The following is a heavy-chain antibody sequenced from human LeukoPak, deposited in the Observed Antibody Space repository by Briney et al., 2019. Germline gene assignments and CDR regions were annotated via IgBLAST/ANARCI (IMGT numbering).Heavy chain of an antibody. V-gene: IGHV1-69*05. D-gene: IGHD3-3*01. CDR1: GGTFSSYA. CDR2: IIPIFGTA. Sequence: SVKVSCKASGGTFSSYAISWVRQAPGQGLEWMGGIIPIFGTANYAQKFQGRVTITTDESTSKAYMELSNLRSEETAFYYGARAKVFWSGYIYYMDACGKGTTVTVSS. J-gene: IGHJ6*03. CDR3: ARAKVFWSGYIYYMDA.